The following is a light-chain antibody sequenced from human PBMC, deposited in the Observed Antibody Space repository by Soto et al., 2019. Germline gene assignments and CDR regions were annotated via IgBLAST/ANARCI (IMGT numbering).Light chain of an antibody. CDR1: SSNIGTDYD. CDR2: GNS. Sequence: QSVLTRPPSVSGAPGQRVTISCTGSSSNIGTDYDVHWYQQLPGTAPKLLIYGNSNRPSGVPDRFSGSKSGTSASLAITGLHAEDEADYYCQSYDSRLSGCVFGTGTKLTVL. J-gene: IGLJ1*01. CDR3: QSYDSRLSGCV. V-gene: IGLV1-40*01.